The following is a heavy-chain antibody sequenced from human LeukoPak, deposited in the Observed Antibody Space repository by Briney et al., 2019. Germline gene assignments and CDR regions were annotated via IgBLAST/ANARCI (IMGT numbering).Heavy chain of an antibody. J-gene: IGHJ6*03. CDR1: GYTFSGYY. CDR2: INPKSGGT. D-gene: IGHD3-3*01. V-gene: IGHV1-2*02. CDR3: ASGYYDFWSGYRYYMDV. Sequence: ASVKVSCKASGYTFSGYYMHWVRQAPGQGLEWMGWINPKSGGTNEAQKFHDRVTMTRDTSIRTAYMEVSRLRSDDTAVYYCASGYYDFWSGYRYYMDVWGKGTTVTVSS.